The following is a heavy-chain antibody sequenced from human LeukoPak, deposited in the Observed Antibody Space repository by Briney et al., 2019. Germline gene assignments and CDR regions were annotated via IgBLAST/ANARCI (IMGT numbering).Heavy chain of an antibody. CDR3: ASYPPRGYSSGWYGYFQH. CDR2: IGTAGDT. V-gene: IGHV3-13*01. CDR1: EFTFSNYD. J-gene: IGHJ1*01. Sequence: GGSLRLSCAASEFTFSNYDMHWVRQATGKGLEWVSAIGTAGDTYYPGSVKGRFTISRENAKNSLYLQMNSLRAGDTAVYYCASYPPRGYSSGWYGYFQHWGQGTLVTVSS. D-gene: IGHD6-19*01.